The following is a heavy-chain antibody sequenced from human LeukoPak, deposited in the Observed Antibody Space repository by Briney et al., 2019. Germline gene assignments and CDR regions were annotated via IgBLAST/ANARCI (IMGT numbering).Heavy chain of an antibody. CDR2: ISAYNGNT. Sequence: ASVKVSCKASGYTFTSYGISWVRQAPGQGLEWMGWISAYNGNTNYAQKLQGRVTMTTDTSTSTAYMELRSLRSDDTAVYYCARDSKPWAGDNWFDPWGQGTLVTVSS. CDR3: ARDSKPWAGDNWFDP. J-gene: IGHJ5*02. CDR1: GYTFTSYG. D-gene: IGHD1-14*01. V-gene: IGHV1-18*01.